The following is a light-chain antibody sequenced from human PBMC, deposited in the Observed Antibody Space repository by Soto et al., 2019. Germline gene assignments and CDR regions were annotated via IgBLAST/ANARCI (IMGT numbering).Light chain of an antibody. CDR3: QSYDSSLSGNWV. CDR1: SSNIGAGYD. CDR2: GNS. Sequence: QAVVTQPPSVSGAPGQRVTISCTGSSSNIGAGYDVHWYQQLPGTAPKLLIYGNSNRPSGVPDRFSGSKSGTSASLAITGLQAEDEADYFCQSYDSSLSGNWVFGGGTKLTV. V-gene: IGLV1-40*01. J-gene: IGLJ3*02.